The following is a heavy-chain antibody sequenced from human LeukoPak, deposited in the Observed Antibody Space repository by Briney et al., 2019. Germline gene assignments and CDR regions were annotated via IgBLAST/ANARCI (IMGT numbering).Heavy chain of an antibody. V-gene: IGHV4-30-4*01. D-gene: IGHD5-12*01. Sequence: SETLSLTRTVSGGSLCIGDDYCRWVRQPRREGLEWLEYIYYSRSTYYLPPLKRRVTISVDTYKHQFSLKLSAVTAADTAVYYCARAGDGGYVFDYWGQGTLVTVSS. CDR3: ARAGDGGYVFDY. CDR2: IYYSRST. J-gene: IGHJ4*02. CDR1: GGSLCIGDDY.